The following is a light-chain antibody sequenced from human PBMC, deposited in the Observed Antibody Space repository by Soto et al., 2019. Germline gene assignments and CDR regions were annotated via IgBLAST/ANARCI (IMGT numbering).Light chain of an antibody. CDR2: GAS. V-gene: IGKV3-20*01. Sequence: EIVLTQSPGTLSLSPGERATLSCRASESVSNNYLAWFQQKPGQAPRLLISGASSRATGISDRFSGSGSGTDFILTISRLEPEDFAVYYCLQYVGSSHSFGGGTKVEI. CDR3: LQYVGSSHS. J-gene: IGKJ4*01. CDR1: ESVSNNY.